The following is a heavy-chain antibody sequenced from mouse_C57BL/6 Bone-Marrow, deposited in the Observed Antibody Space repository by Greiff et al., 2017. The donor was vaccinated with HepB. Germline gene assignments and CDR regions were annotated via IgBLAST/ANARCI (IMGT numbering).Heavy chain of an antibody. CDR2: IHPNSGST. CDR1: GYTFTSYW. Sequence: QVQLKQPGAELVKPGASVKLSCKASGYTFTSYWMHWVKQRPGQGLEWIGMIHPNSGSTNYNEKFKSKATLTVDKSSSTAYMQLSSLTSEDSAVYYCARRGLLGAMDYWGQGTSVTVSS. J-gene: IGHJ4*01. D-gene: IGHD3-1*01. V-gene: IGHV1-64*01. CDR3: ARRGLLGAMDY.